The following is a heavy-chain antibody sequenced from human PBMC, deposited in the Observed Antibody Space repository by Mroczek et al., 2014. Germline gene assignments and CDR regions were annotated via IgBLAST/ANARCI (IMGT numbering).Heavy chain of an antibody. J-gene: IGHJ5*02. CDR2: IYTSGST. CDR1: GGSISSGSYY. D-gene: IGHD1-14*01. V-gene: IGHV4-61*02. Sequence: KESGPGLVKPSQTLSLTCTVSGGSISSGSYYWSWIRQPAGKGLEWIGRIYTSGSTNYNPSLKSRVTISVDTSKNQFSLKLSSVTAADTAVYYCARVRRKNWFDPWGQGTLVTVSS. CDR3: ARVRRKNWFDP.